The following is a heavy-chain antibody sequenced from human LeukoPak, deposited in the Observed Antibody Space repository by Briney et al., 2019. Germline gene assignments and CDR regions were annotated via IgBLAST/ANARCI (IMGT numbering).Heavy chain of an antibody. Sequence: GGSLRLSCAASGFTFSSYEMNWVRQAPGKGLEWVSYISSSGSTIYYADSVKGRFTISRDNSKNTLYLQMNSLRAEDTAVYYCAKDVSYCSGGNCYYYYYYMDVWGKGTTVTVSS. J-gene: IGHJ6*03. CDR2: ISSSGSTI. CDR3: AKDVSYCSGGNCYYYYYYMDV. CDR1: GFTFSSYE. V-gene: IGHV3-48*03. D-gene: IGHD2-15*01.